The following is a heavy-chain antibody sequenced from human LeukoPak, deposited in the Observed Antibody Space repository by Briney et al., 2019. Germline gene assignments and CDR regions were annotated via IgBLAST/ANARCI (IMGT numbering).Heavy chain of an antibody. CDR1: GYTFTGYY. CDR2: INPNSGGT. J-gene: IGHJ5*02. Sequence: ASVKVSCKASGYTFTGYYMHWVRQAPGQGLEWMGWINPNSGGTNYAQKFQGRVTMTRDTTISTAYMELSRLRSEDTAVYYCAREAPIYDILTGYYVRSWFDPWGQGTLVTVSS. D-gene: IGHD3-9*01. V-gene: IGHV1-2*02. CDR3: AREAPIYDILTGYYVRSWFDP.